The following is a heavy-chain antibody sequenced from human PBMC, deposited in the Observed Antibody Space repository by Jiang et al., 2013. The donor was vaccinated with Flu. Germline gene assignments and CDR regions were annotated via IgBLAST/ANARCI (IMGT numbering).Heavy chain of an antibody. V-gene: IGHV3-23*01. J-gene: IGHJ6*02. Sequence: PGGSLRLSCAGSGFSLSPFAMTWVRQTPGKGLEWVSTIGPTGGRTYYADSVRGRFFISREDSENTLFLQMNTLRAGDTAVYYCAKSSSRERFDGTAFYSGGYGLDVWGQGTTVIVSS. D-gene: IGHD3-22*01. CDR1: GFSLSPFA. CDR3: AKSSSRERFDGTAFYSGGYGLDV. CDR2: IGPTGGRT.